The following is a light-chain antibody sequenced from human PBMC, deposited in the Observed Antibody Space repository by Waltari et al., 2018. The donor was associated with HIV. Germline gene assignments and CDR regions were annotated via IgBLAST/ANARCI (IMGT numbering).Light chain of an antibody. J-gene: IGLJ2*01. V-gene: IGLV2-14*01. CDR1: SRDVGPYNY. CDR2: EVS. Sequence: QSALTQPASVSGSPGQSITVSCPGTSRDVGPYNYVSWYQQTPGTAPKLVIYEVSNRPSGISYRFSGSKSGNTASLTISGLQTEDEGDYYCSSFTTSNSLLFGGGTKVTVL. CDR3: SSFTTSNSLL.